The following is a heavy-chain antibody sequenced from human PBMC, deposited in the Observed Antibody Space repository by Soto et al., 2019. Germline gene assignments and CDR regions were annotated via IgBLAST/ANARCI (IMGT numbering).Heavy chain of an antibody. D-gene: IGHD2-15*01. CDR2: LSYGRSA. CDR3: AKQSGYCSTGSCYWDY. CDR1: GGSISRSSYV. J-gene: IGHJ4*02. V-gene: IGHV4-39*01. Sequence: QLQLQESGPGLVKPSETLSLICGVSGGSISRSSYVWGWVRQPPGKGLEWIGGLSYGRSASYNPSLKSPVTIPLDTTKNQVSLRLNSLIAADTAVYYCAKQSGYCSTGSCYWDYWGQGTLVTVSS.